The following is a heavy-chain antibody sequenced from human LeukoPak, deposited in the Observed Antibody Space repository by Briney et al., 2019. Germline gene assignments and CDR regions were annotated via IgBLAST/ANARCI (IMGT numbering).Heavy chain of an antibody. CDR1: GFTFSSYA. J-gene: IGHJ4*02. Sequence: GGSLRLSCAASGFTFSSYAMSWVRQAPGKGLEWVSAITGSAVSTFYADSVKGRFTISRDNSKNTLYLQMNSLRAEDTAVYYCAKVSRNIVATKPIDFWGQGTLVTVSS. D-gene: IGHD5-12*01. V-gene: IGHV3-23*01. CDR3: AKVSRNIVATKPIDF. CDR2: ITGSAVST.